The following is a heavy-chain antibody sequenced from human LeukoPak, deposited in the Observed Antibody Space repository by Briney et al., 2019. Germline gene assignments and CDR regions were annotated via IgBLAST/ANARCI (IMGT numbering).Heavy chain of an antibody. CDR2: IYSGGST. D-gene: IGHD1-26*01. CDR3: ARDRSGSHYYYYGMDV. Sequence: GGSLRLSCAASGFTVSSNYMSWVRQAPGKGLEWVSVIYSGGSTYYAESVKGRFTISRDNSKNTLYLQMNSLRAEDTAAYYCARDRSGSHYYYYGMDVWGQGTTVTVSS. V-gene: IGHV3-66*01. CDR1: GFTVSSNY. J-gene: IGHJ6*02.